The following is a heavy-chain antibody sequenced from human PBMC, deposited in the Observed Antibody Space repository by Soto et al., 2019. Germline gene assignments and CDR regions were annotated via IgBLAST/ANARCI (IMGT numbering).Heavy chain of an antibody. D-gene: IGHD6-13*01. CDR2: TTASGNS. J-gene: IGHJ4*02. Sequence: SETLSLTCSVSGGSISASYWTWIRQSAGKGLEWIGRTTASGNSLYNPSLKSRVSMSLDTSNNQFSLNLNSVTAAHTAIYYCARGFGSWSDYWGQGTQVTVSS. CDR3: ARGFGSWSDY. CDR1: GGSISASY. V-gene: IGHV4-4*07.